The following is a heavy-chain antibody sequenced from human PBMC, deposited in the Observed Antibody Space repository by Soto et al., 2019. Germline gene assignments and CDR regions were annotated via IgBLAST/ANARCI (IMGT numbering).Heavy chain of an antibody. Sequence: SETLSLTCTVSGGSISNYYWSWIRQPPGKGLEWIGYIYYSGSTNYNPSLKSRVIISVDTSKNQFSLKLSSVTAADTAVYYCARDKITGLFDYWGQGTLVTVS. D-gene: IGHD2-8*02. CDR3: ARDKITGLFDY. CDR2: IYYSGST. V-gene: IGHV4-59*12. J-gene: IGHJ4*02. CDR1: GGSISNYY.